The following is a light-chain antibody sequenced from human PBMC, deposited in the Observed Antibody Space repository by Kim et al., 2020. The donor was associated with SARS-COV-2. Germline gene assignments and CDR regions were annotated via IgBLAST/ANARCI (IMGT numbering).Light chain of an antibody. J-gene: IGLJ2*01. Sequence: GQSVTISGTGTSSDVGGYSYVSWYQQHPGKAPKLMIYDVSKRPSGVPDRFSGSKSGNTASLTISGLQAEDEADYYCCSYAGSYGVVFGGGTQLTVL. CDR1: SSDVGGYSY. V-gene: IGLV2-11*01. CDR2: DVS. CDR3: CSYAGSYGVV.